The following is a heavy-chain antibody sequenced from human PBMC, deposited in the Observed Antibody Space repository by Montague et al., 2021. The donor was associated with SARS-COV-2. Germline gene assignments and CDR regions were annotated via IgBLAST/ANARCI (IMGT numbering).Heavy chain of an antibody. V-gene: IGHV4-39*01. J-gene: IGHJ4*02. CDR3: ARRGWFGELL. D-gene: IGHD3-10*01. CDR1: GGSISSSSNY. Sequence: SETLSLTCSVSGGSISSSSNYWGWIRQPPGKGLEWIGNIYYSGSTYYXLSLKSRVTISVDTSKNQFSLKLSSVTAADTAVYYCARRGWFGELLWGQGTLVTVSS. CDR2: IYYSGST.